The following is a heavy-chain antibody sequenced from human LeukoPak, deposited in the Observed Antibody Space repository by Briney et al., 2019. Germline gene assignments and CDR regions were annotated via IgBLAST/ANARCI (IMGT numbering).Heavy chain of an antibody. CDR1: GFTFDDYA. CDR2: ISWNSGSI. D-gene: IGHD2-2*01. J-gene: IGHJ4*02. Sequence: GGSLRLSCAASGFTFDDYAMHWVRQAPGKGLEWVSGISWNSGSIGYADSVKGRFTISRDNAKNSLYLQMNSLRAEDTALYYCARVPLPYCSGTSCYLYWGQGTLVTVSS. CDR3: ARVPLPYCSGTSCYLY. V-gene: IGHV3-9*01.